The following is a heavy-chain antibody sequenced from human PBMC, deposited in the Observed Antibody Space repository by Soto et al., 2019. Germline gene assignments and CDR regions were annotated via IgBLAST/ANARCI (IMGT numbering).Heavy chain of an antibody. J-gene: IGHJ6*03. V-gene: IGHV3-33*01. Sequence: QVQLVESGGGVVQPGRSLRLSCAASGFTFSSYGMHWVRQAPGKGLEWVAVIWYDGSNKYYADSVKGRFTISRDNSKNTLYLQMNSLRAEDTAVYYCARDPTDYYMDVWGKGTTVTVSS. CDR2: IWYDGSNK. D-gene: IGHD2-21*02. CDR3: ARDPTDYYMDV. CDR1: GFTFSSYG.